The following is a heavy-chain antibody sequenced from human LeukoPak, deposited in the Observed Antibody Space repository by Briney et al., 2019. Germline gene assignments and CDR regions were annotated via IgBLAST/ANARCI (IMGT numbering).Heavy chain of an antibody. J-gene: IGHJ4*02. CDR2: ISVASNT. D-gene: IGHD3-3*01. CDR3: ADYGVSGVRNNFY. CDR1: GLAFSSYA. Sequence: GGSLRLSCAASGLAFSSYAMSWVRQAPGKGPEWVSTISVASNTFYADSVKGRFTISRDNSRNTVYLQMTSLRADDTAVYYCADYGVSGVRNNFYWGQGTLVTVSS. V-gene: IGHV3-23*01.